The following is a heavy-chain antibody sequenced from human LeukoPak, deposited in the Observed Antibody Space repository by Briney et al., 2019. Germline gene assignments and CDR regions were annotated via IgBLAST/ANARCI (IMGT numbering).Heavy chain of an antibody. Sequence: ASVKVSCKASGYAFTSYYMYWVRQAPGQGLEWMGVINPSGGSTSYAQKFQGRVTMTRGTSTSTIYMELSSLRSEDTAIYYRTKAAVAGKAYYYYMDVWGKGTTVTVSS. D-gene: IGHD6-19*01. CDR3: TKAAVAGKAYYYYMDV. V-gene: IGHV1-46*01. CDR1: GYAFTSYY. CDR2: INPSGGST. J-gene: IGHJ6*03.